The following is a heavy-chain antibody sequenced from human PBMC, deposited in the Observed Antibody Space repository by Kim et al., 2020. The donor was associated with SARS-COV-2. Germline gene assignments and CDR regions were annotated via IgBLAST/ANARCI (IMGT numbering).Heavy chain of an antibody. CDR2: ISAYNGNT. D-gene: IGHD2-15*01. V-gene: IGHV1-18*01. J-gene: IGHJ5*02. Sequence: ASVKVSCKASGYTFTSYGISWVRQAPGQGLEWMGWISAYNGNTNYAQKLQGRVTMTTDTSTSTAYMELRSLRSDDTAVYYCARHPRMRSPNWFDPWGQGTLVTVSS. CDR1: GYTFTSYG. CDR3: ARHPRMRSPNWFDP.